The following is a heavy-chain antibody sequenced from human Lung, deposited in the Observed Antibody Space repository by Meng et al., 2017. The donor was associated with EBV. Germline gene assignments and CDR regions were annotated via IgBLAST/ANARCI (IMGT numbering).Heavy chain of an antibody. Sequence: APQQHVGAAILKPSETLALWCAFSGGAFRGYYWSWIRQAPERGLEWIGEINHSGHTNYNPSLKSRVTISVDTSKNQFSLNLSSVTAADTAVYYCARGRQIGWQGGDFAYWSQGTLVTVSS. CDR2: INHSGHT. V-gene: IGHV4-34*02. CDR1: GGAFRGYY. D-gene: IGHD2-15*01. CDR3: ARGRQIGWQGGDFAY. J-gene: IGHJ4*02.